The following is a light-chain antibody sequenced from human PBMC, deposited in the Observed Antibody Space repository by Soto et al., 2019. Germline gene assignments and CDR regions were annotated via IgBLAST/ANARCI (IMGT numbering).Light chain of an antibody. CDR3: QQYGSSLT. CDR2: GAS. CDR1: QSVANS. J-gene: IGKJ4*01. Sequence: EIVLTQSPGTLSLSPGERATLSCRASQSVANSLAWYQQRPGQAPRLLIHGASSRATAIPDRFSGSGSGTDFTLTISRLESEDFAVYYCQQYGSSLTFGGGTKVEIK. V-gene: IGKV3-20*01.